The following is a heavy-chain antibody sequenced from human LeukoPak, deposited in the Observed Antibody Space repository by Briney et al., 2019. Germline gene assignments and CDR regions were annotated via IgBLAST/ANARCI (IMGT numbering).Heavy chain of an antibody. CDR2: IHYSGST. Sequence: SETLSLICTVSGGSMSGYYWTWIRQPPGKGLEWVGYIHYSGSTNYNPSLEGRGTISIDTSKNQFSLRLSSVTAADTALYYCARADGDNYYYYGMDVWGQGTTVTVSS. CDR3: ARADGDNYYYYGMDV. D-gene: IGHD4-17*01. V-gene: IGHV4-59*01. CDR1: GGSMSGYY. J-gene: IGHJ6*02.